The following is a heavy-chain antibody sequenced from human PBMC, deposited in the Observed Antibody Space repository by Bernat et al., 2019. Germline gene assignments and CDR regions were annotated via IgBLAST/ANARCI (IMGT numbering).Heavy chain of an antibody. Sequence: EVQLVESGGGLVKPGGSLRLSCAASGFTFSNYSMNWVRQAPGKGLEWVSYISSSSSYIYYADSVKGRFTISRDNAKNSLYLQMNSLRAEDTAVYYCARDRNWNLDYWGQGTLVTVSS. D-gene: IGHD1-20*01. CDR1: GFTFSNYS. CDR3: ARDRNWNLDY. V-gene: IGHV3-21*05. J-gene: IGHJ4*02. CDR2: ISSSSSYI.